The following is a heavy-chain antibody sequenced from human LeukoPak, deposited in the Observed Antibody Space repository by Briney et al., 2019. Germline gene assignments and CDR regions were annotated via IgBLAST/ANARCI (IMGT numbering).Heavy chain of an antibody. CDR2: IRYDGGNK. CDR3: AKDAGGFDP. CDR1: GFTFSSYG. J-gene: IGHJ5*02. Sequence: GGSLRLSCAASGFTFSSYGMHWVRQAPGKGLEWVAFIRYDGGNKYYADSVKSRFTISRDNSKNTLYLQMNSLRAEDTAVYYCAKDAGGFDPWGQGTLVTVSS. D-gene: IGHD3-10*01. V-gene: IGHV3-30*02.